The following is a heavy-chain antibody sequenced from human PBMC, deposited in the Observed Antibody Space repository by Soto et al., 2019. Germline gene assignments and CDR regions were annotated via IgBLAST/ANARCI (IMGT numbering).Heavy chain of an antibody. J-gene: IGHJ6*02. CDR2: IYHSGSA. CDR1: GGSISSSNW. Sequence: PSETLSLTCAVSGGSISSSNWWSWVRQSPGKGLEWIGEIYHSGSANYNPSLKSRVTISVDKSKNQFSLNLSSVTAADTAVYYCARAYRYYYGMDVWGQGTTVTVS. CDR3: ARAYRYYYGMDV. D-gene: IGHD4-4*01. V-gene: IGHV4-4*02.